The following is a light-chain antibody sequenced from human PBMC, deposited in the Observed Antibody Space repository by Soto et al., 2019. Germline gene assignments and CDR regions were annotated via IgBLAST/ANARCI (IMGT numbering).Light chain of an antibody. V-gene: IGKV1-39*01. CDR1: QTTNNF. Sequence: DIQMTQYPSSLSASVGDRVTITCRASQTTNNFLNWYQHKPGRTPKLLIFAASSLQSGVPSRFSGSGSGTDFSLTISSLQPEDSATYYCQHSLRTPRTFGQGTKVEIK. CDR3: QHSLRTPRT. CDR2: AAS. J-gene: IGKJ1*01.